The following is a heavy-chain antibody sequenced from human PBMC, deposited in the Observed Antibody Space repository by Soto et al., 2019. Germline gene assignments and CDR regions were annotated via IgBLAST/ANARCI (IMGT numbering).Heavy chain of an antibody. Sequence: QVQLVQSGAEVKKPGASVKISCKASGYTFTRYTMNWVRQAPGQRLEWMGWINPDNGNTKSSQKFQDRVIITRDTSASTAYMDMSSLRSEDTAVYYWARGIATGQLVPWGQGTLVTFSS. CDR2: INPDNGNT. D-gene: IGHD2-15*01. J-gene: IGHJ5*02. CDR1: GYTFTRYT. CDR3: ARGIATGQLVP. V-gene: IGHV1-3*01.